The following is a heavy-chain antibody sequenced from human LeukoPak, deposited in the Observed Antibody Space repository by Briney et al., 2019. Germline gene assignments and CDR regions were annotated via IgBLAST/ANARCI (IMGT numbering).Heavy chain of an antibody. V-gene: IGHV3-23*01. Sequence: GGSLRLSCAASGFTFSSYAMSWVRQAPGKGLEWVPAISGSGGSTYYADSVKGRFTTSRDNSKNTLYLQMNSLRAEDTAVYYCAKDLSYYDFWSGDTSWFDPWGQGTLVTVSS. CDR3: AKDLSYYDFWSGDTSWFDP. D-gene: IGHD3-3*01. CDR1: GFTFSSYA. J-gene: IGHJ5*02. CDR2: ISGSGGST.